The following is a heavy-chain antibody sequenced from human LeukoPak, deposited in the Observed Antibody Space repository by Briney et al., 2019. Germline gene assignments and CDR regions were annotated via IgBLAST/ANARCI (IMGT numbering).Heavy chain of an antibody. CDR1: GFTFGSYW. J-gene: IGHJ4*02. V-gene: IGHV3-7*01. CDR2: INQDGSKK. Sequence: PGGSLRLSCAASGFTFGSYWLSWVRPAPGKGLEWVANINQDGSKKNYVDSVKGRFTTSRDNAKNSVYLQMDSLSAGDTAVYYCAREIYGIDSWGQGTPVAVSS. D-gene: IGHD4-17*01. CDR3: AREIYGIDS.